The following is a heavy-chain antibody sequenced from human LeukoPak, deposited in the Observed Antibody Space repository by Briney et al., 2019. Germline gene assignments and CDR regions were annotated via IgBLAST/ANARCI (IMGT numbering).Heavy chain of an antibody. V-gene: IGHV1-69*13. Sequence: SVKVSCKASGGTFSSYAISWVRQAPGQGLKWMGGIIPIFGTANYAQKFQGRVTITADESTSAAYMELSSLRSEDTAVYYCAYSGSYCGGDCYPAFDYWGQGTLVTVSS. CDR3: AYSGSYCGGDCYPAFDY. CDR2: IIPIFGTA. J-gene: IGHJ4*02. CDR1: GGTFSSYA. D-gene: IGHD2-21*02.